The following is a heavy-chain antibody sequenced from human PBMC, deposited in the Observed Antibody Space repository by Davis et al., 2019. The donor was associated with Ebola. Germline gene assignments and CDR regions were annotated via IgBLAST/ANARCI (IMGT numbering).Heavy chain of an antibody. CDR1: GYTFTSYG. V-gene: IGHV1-69*13. D-gene: IGHD6-13*01. CDR3: AREITQYSSSCWFDP. CDR2: IIPMFGTA. Sequence: SVKVSCKASGYTFTSYGISWVRQAPGQGLEWMGGIIPMFGTANYAQKFQGRVTITADESTSTAYMELSILRSEDTAVYYCAREITQYSSSCWFDPWGQGTLVTVSS. J-gene: IGHJ5*02.